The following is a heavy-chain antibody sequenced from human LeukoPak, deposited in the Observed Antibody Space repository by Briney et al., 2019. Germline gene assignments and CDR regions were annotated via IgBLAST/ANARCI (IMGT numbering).Heavy chain of an antibody. Sequence: GGSLRLSCAASGFTFRSYWMNWVRQAPGKGLEWLAIIEQDGSEKYYMGSVEGRFTISRDNAKNSLHLRMNSLRAEDTAVYYCAGGSGFLITSWGQGTLVTVSS. J-gene: IGHJ5*02. D-gene: IGHD2-15*01. CDR3: AGGSGFLITS. CDR2: IEQDGSEK. CDR1: GFTFRSYW. V-gene: IGHV3-7*01.